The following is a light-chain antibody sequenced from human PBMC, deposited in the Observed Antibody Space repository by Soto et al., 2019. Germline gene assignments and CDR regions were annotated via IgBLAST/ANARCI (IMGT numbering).Light chain of an antibody. Sequence: ENMLSQSPATLSLSPGERAILSCRASQSVGTYLAWYQQKPGQAPRLLIYDASNRATGIPARFGGSGSGTDFTLTINSLEPEDFAVYYCQQYNNWPPITFGQGTRLEI. V-gene: IGKV3-11*01. CDR3: QQYNNWPPIT. CDR2: DAS. J-gene: IGKJ5*01. CDR1: QSVGTY.